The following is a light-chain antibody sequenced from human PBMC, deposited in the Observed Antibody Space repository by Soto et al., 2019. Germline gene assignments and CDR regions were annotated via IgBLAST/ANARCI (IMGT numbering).Light chain of an antibody. CDR2: AAS. V-gene: IGKV1-27*01. CDR1: QVISNY. J-gene: IGKJ1*01. Sequence: DIQMTQSPSSLSASVGDRVTITCRESQVISNYLARYQQKPRKVPKLLIYAASTLQSGVPSRFSGSGSGTDFALTISSLQPEDVATYYCQKYNSAGTFGQGTKV. CDR3: QKYNSAGT.